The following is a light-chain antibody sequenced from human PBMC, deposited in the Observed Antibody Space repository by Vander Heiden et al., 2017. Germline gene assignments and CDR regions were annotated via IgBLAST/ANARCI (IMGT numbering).Light chain of an antibody. Sequence: FMLTQPHSVSEYPGKTVTISCTRSSGSIASNYVQWYQQRPGSSPTTVIYEDNHRPSGVPDRFSGSIDSSSNSASLTISGLKTEDEADYYCQSYDSSNHWVFGGGTKLTVL. CDR2: EDN. CDR1: SGSIASNY. CDR3: QSYDSSNHWV. V-gene: IGLV6-57*01. J-gene: IGLJ3*02.